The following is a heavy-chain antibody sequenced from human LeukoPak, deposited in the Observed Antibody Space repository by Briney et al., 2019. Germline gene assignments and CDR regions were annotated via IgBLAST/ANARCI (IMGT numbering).Heavy chain of an antibody. J-gene: IGHJ4*02. Sequence: PGGSLRLSCAASGFTFSSYWMSWVRQAPGKGLEWVANIKQVGSEKYYVDSVKGRFTISRDNATNSLYLQMNSLRAEDTAVYYCARDMATVTTSPSDYWGQGTLVTVSS. CDR1: GFTFSSYW. D-gene: IGHD4-17*01. CDR3: ARDMATVTTSPSDY. CDR2: IKQVGSEK. V-gene: IGHV3-7*01.